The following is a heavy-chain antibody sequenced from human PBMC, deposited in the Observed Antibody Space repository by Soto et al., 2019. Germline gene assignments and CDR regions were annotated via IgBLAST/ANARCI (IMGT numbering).Heavy chain of an antibody. D-gene: IGHD3-9*01. CDR2: ISGSGGST. CDR1: GFTFSSYA. CDR3: AKAFGVYDILSGYYPNWFDP. Sequence: PGGSLRLSCAASGFTFSSYAMSWVRQAPGKGLEWVSAISGSGGSTYYADSVKGRFTISRDNSKNTLYLQMNSLRAEDTAVYYCAKAFGVYDILSGYYPNWFDPWSQGTLVTVSS. J-gene: IGHJ5*02. V-gene: IGHV3-23*01.